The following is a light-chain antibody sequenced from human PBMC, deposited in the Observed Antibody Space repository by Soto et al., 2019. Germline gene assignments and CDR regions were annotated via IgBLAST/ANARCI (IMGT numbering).Light chain of an antibody. J-gene: IGLJ2*01. Sequence: QSVLTQSSSASASLGSSVKLTCTLSSGHSSYIIAWHQQQPGKAPRYLMKLERSGSYNKGSGVPDRFSGSSSGADLYLTISNLQSEDEADYYCETWDSRGVVFGGGTQLTVL. V-gene: IGLV4-60*03. CDR2: LERSGSY. CDR1: SGHSSYI. CDR3: ETWDSRGVV.